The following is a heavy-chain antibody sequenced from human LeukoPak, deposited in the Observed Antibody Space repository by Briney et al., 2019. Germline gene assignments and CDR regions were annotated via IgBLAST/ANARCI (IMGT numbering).Heavy chain of an antibody. CDR2: INHSGST. D-gene: IGHD2-15*01. Sequence: PGGSLRLSCAVSGLTFRGSWMSWIRQPPGKGLEWIGEINHSGSTNYNPSLKSRITISIDTSKNQFSLKLSSVTAADTAVYYCARGYCSGASCYSRSRRPLDYWGQGTLVTVSS. J-gene: IGHJ4*02. CDR3: ARGYCSGASCYSRSRRPLDY. CDR1: GLTFRGSW. V-gene: IGHV4-34*01.